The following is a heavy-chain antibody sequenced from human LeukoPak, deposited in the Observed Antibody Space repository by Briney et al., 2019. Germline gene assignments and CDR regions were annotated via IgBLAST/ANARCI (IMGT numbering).Heavy chain of an antibody. V-gene: IGHV4-34*01. D-gene: IGHD5-18*01. CDR2: INHSGST. J-gene: IGHJ6*03. Sequence: SETLSLTCGIYGGSFDGYSRSWIRQPPGKGLEWIGEINHSGSTNYNPSLKSRVTISVDTSKNQLSLKLSSVTAADTAMYYCARTADDSPYYYSMDVWGKGTTVTVSS. CDR1: GGSFDGYS. CDR3: ARTADDSPYYYSMDV.